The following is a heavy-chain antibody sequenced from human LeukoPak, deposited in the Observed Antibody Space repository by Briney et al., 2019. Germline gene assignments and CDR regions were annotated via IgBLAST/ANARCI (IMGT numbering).Heavy chain of an antibody. V-gene: IGHV4-61*02. CDR1: GGSISSGRYY. J-gene: IGHJ4*02. CDR2: IFTSGST. CDR3: ATIAVAGHFDY. D-gene: IGHD6-19*01. Sequence: SETLSLTCNVSGGSISSGRYYWSWIRLPAGKGLEWIGRIFTSGSTNYNPSLKSRVTISLDTSKNQFSLKLSSVTAADTAVYYCATIAVAGHFDYWGQGTLVTVST.